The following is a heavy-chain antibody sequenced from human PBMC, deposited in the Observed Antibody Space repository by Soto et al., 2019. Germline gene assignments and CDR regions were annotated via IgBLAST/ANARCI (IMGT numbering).Heavy chain of an antibody. CDR3: ARVERETATTVVDAFDI. J-gene: IGHJ3*02. Sequence: QVQLQQWGAGLLKPSETLSLTCAVYGGFVTSGSYYWSWIRQPPGKGLEWIGEMSHSGGTHFNPSLKSRVTISVDTSKNQFTRKMSSVTAADTALYYCARVERETATTVVDAFDIWGQGTMVTVSS. CDR1: GGFVTSGSYY. V-gene: IGHV4-34*01. D-gene: IGHD1-1*01. CDR2: MSHSGGT.